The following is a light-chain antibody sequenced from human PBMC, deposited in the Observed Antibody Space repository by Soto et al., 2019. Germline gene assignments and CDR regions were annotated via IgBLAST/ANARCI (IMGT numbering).Light chain of an antibody. CDR2: DAS. J-gene: IGKJ1*01. Sequence: EFVRSLSTGTLSLSPGEKATLSCRAIQSVSIYLAWYQQKPGQAPRLLIYDASNRATGIPAKFSGSGSGTDFTLTISGLEPEGSAVYYCQQRSNSPPWITFGQGTKVDI. CDR3: QQRSNSPPWIT. V-gene: IGKV3-11*01. CDR1: QSVSIY.